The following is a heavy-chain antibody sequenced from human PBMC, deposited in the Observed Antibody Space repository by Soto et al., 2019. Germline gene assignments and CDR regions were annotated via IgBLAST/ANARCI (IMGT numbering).Heavy chain of an antibody. CDR1: GGSISSGDYY. CDR3: ASSHITIFEVVTDPQFDY. Sequence: ASETLSLTCTVSGGSISSGDYYWSWIRQPPGKGLEWIGYIYYSGSTYYNPSLKSRVTISVDTSKNQFSLKLSSVTAADTAVYYCASSHITIFEVVTDPQFDYWGQGTLVTVSS. J-gene: IGHJ4*02. V-gene: IGHV4-30-4*01. CDR2: IYYSGST. D-gene: IGHD3-3*01.